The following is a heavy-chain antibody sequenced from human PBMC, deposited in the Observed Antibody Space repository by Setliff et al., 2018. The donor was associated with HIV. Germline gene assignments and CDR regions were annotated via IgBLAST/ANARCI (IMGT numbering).Heavy chain of an antibody. Sequence: SLRLSCAASGFTFSDYWMSWVRQAPGKGLEWVASIKQDGTDKYYVDSVRGRFAISRDNARNSLFLQMNSLRVEDTAVYYCARDTCDTPSCYAGPRFVYWGQGNLVTVS. CDR2: IKQDGTDK. CDR3: ARDTCDTPSCYAGPRFVY. J-gene: IGHJ4*02. D-gene: IGHD2-2*01. CDR1: GFTFSDYW. V-gene: IGHV3-7*01.